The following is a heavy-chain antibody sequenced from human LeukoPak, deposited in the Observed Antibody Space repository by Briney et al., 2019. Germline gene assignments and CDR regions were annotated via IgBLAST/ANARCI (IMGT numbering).Heavy chain of an antibody. D-gene: IGHD6-19*01. CDR2: ISSSGSTI. Sequence: GGSLRLSCAASGFTFSSYAMNWVRQAPGKGLEWVSYISSSGSTIYYADSVKGRFTISGDNAKNSLYLQMNSLRAEDTAVYYCARVDSSGWYGFYYMDVWGKGTTVTISS. CDR3: ARVDSSGWYGFYYMDV. V-gene: IGHV3-48*03. J-gene: IGHJ6*03. CDR1: GFTFSSYA.